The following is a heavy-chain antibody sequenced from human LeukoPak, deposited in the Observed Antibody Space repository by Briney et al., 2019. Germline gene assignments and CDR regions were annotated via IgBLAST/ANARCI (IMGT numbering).Heavy chain of an antibody. CDR2: IIPILGIA. D-gene: IGHD2-2*01. CDR1: GGTFSSYT. V-gene: IGHV1-69*02. Sequence: SVKVSCKASGGTFSSYTISWVRQAPGQGLEWTGRIIPILGIANYAQKFQGGVTITADKSTSTAYMERSSLRSEDTAVYYCARSPSCSSTSCYSYYYYYYYMDVWGQGTLVTVSS. J-gene: IGHJ6*03. CDR3: ARSPSCSSTSCYSYYYYYYYMDV.